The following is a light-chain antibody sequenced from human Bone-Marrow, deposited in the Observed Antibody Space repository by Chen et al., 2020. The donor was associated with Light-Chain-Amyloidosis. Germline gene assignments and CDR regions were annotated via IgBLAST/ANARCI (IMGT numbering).Light chain of an antibody. CDR2: KAS. V-gene: IGKV1-5*03. CDR3: QQYMLFSFT. J-gene: IGKJ2*01. CDR1: QDIGDW. Sequence: DIRMTQSPSTMSASVGERVNITCRASQDIGDWLAWFQQKPGKAPALLIYKASILQPGVPSRFSGSGSGTEFTLSINSLQPDDFATYFCQQYMLFSFTFGQGTTL.